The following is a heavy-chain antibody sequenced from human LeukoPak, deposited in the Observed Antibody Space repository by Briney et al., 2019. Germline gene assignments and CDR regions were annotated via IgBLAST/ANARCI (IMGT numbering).Heavy chain of an antibody. CDR3: ARDQRRTTVTFLYNYYYGLDV. CDR1: GFTSSDYY. V-gene: IGHV3-11*05. D-gene: IGHD4-17*01. Sequence: GGSLGLSCAASGFTSSDYYMSWIRQAPGKGLEWVSYIYGSSTYTNYADSVKGRFTISRDNAKNSLYLQMNSLRVEDTAVYYCARDQRRTTVTFLYNYYYGLDVWGQGTTVTVSS. J-gene: IGHJ6*02. CDR2: IYGSSTYT.